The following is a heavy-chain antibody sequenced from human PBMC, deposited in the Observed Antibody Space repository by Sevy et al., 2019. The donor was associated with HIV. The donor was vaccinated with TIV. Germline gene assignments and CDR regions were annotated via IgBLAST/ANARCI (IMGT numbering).Heavy chain of an antibody. D-gene: IGHD6-13*01. CDR2: ISYDGSYK. J-gene: IGHJ5*02. CDR3: ARDAAEGPYSSSWYSNWLDP. CDR1: GFAFNSYS. Sequence: GGSLRLSCAASGFAFNSYSLYWVRQPPGKGLEWVAAISYDGSYKYYADSVKGRFTISRDNSKNTLYLQMNSLRTEDTAVYYCARDAAEGPYSSSWYSNWLDPWGQGTLVPVSS. V-gene: IGHV3-30*04.